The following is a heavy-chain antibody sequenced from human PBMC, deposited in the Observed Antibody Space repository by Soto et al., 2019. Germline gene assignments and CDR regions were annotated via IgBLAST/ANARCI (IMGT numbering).Heavy chain of an antibody. CDR3: ARERSAAGAGWFDP. CDR2: MNPNSGNT. Sequence: QVQLVQSGAEVKKPGASVKVSCKASGYTFTSYDINWVRQATGQGLEWMGWMNPNSGNTDYAQKFQGRVTMTRNTSISTAYMELSSLRSEDTAVYSCARERSAAGAGWFDPWGQGTLVTVSS. J-gene: IGHJ5*02. V-gene: IGHV1-8*01. CDR1: GYTFTSYD. D-gene: IGHD6-13*01.